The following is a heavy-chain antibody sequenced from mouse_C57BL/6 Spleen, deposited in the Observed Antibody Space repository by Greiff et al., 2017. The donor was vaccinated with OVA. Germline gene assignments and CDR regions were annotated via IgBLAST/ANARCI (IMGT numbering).Heavy chain of an antibody. D-gene: IGHD2-5*01. J-gene: IGHJ4*01. V-gene: IGHV1-69*01. CDR3: ARGYSNYVGAMDY. Sequence: QVQLQQPGAELVMPGASVKLSCKASGYTFTSYWMHWVKQRPGQGLEWIGEIDPSDSYTNYNQKFKGKSTLTVDKSSSQAYMPLRSLTSEDSAVYDCARGYSNYVGAMDYWGQGTSVTVSS. CDR2: IDPSDSYT. CDR1: GYTFTSYW.